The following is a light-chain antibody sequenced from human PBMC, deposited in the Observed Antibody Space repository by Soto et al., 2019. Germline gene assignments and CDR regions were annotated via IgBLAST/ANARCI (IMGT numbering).Light chain of an antibody. Sequence: QSALTKPPSSSGSAGQSVTIACTGTSSDVGGYNYVSWYQQHPGKAPKLMIYEVSKRPSGVPDRFSGSKSGNTASLTVSGLQPEDEADYYCSSYAGSNKSVFGTGTKVTV. CDR2: EVS. CDR1: SSDVGGYNY. J-gene: IGLJ1*01. CDR3: SSYAGSNKSV. V-gene: IGLV2-8*01.